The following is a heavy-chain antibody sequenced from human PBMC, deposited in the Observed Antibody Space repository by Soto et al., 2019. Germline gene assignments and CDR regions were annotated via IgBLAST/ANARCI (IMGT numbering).Heavy chain of an antibody. CDR3: AKTYGFLGGYYFDY. CDR1: GYTFTNYY. CDR2: INPSGGST. V-gene: IGHV1-46*04. D-gene: IGHD3-16*01. Sequence: QVQLVQSGAEVKKPGASVKVSCEASGYTFTNYYIHWVRQAPGQGLEWMAVINPSGGSTRYAQKLQGRVTMTRDTSTSTVYMELRSLRSEDTAVYYCAKTYGFLGGYYFDYWGQGTLVTVSS. J-gene: IGHJ4*02.